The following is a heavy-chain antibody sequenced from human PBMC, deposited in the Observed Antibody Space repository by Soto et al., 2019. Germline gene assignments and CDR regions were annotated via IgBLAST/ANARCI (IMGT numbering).Heavy chain of an antibody. Sequence: QGQLVQSGGEVKKPVASVTFSCKDSGYTFPTYGINWVRQAPGQGHEWMGWISAYKGNTDYAQKFQDRITLTTDTSTSTAYLELSRLRSDETAVYYCERGAQRPGMVYTITYYFGLDVWGHGTTLTVSS. V-gene: IGHV1-18*04. CDR3: ERGAQRPGMVYTITYYFGLDV. J-gene: IGHJ6*02. CDR2: ISAYKGNT. D-gene: IGHD2-8*01. CDR1: GYTFPTYG.